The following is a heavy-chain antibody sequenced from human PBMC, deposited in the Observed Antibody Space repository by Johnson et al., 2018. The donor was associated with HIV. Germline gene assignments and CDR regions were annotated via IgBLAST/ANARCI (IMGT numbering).Heavy chain of an antibody. CDR2: ISYDGNNK. V-gene: IGHV3-30-3*01. CDR1: GFTFSSYA. D-gene: IGHD4-11*01. Sequence: QMQLVESGGGVVQPGRSLRLSCAASGFTFSSYAMHWVRQAPGKGLEWVATISYDGNNKYYADSVKGRFTISSDNSNNTLYLQMNSLRLEDTALYYRARVPFPRPTSPNYINDAFDIWGQGTLVAVSS. J-gene: IGHJ3*02. CDR3: ARVPFPRPTSPNYINDAFDI.